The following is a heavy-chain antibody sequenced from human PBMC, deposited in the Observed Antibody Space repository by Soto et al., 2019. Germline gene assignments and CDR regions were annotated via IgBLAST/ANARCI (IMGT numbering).Heavy chain of an antibody. V-gene: IGHV3-23*01. Sequence: GGSLRLSCAASGFTFSSYAMSWVRQAPGKGLEWVSAISGSGGSTYYADSVKGRFTISRDNSKNTLYLQMNSLRAEDTAVYYCAKLNRVVAATADAFDIWGQGTMVTVSS. D-gene: IGHD2-15*01. CDR1: GFTFSSYA. CDR3: AKLNRVVAATADAFDI. CDR2: ISGSGGST. J-gene: IGHJ3*02.